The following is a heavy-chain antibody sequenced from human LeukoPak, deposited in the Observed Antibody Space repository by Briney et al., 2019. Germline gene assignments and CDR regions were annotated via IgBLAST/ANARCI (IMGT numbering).Heavy chain of an antibody. CDR1: GFTFSSYS. Sequence: GGSLRLSCAASGFTFSSYSMNWVRQAPGKGLEWVSYIKGSGDSIFYADSVKGRFTISRDNAKNSLYLQMNSLRAEDTAVYYCARDYSSSSSWFDPWGQGTLVTVSS. V-gene: IGHV3-48*01. CDR3: ARDYSSSSSWFDP. J-gene: IGHJ5*02. D-gene: IGHD6-6*01. CDR2: IKGSGDSI.